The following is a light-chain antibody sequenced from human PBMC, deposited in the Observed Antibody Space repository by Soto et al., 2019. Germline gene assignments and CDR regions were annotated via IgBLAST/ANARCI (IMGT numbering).Light chain of an antibody. CDR2: WAS. J-gene: IGKJ1*01. CDR1: QSVLYSSNNKNY. V-gene: IGKV4-1*01. Sequence: DIVMTQSPDSLAVSLGERATINCKSSQSVLYSSNNKNYLAWYQQKPGQPPKLLIYWASTRESGVPDRFSVSRSRADFTLTISSLQAEDVAVYYCQQSYCTPWTFGPGTKVEIK. CDR3: QQSYCTPWT.